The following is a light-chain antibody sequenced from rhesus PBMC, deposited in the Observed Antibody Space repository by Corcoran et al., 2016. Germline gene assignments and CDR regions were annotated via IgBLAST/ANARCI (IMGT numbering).Light chain of an antibody. Sequence: DIQMTQSPSSLSASVGDTVNITGRASQSISSWLDWYQQKPGKAPMLLIYKASSLQSGVPTGFSGSGYVPDLTLTISSLQPEDFETYYLLQYSRSPRALTFGGGTKVELK. CDR2: KAS. V-gene: IGKV1-22*01. CDR3: LQYSRSPRALT. CDR1: QSISSW. J-gene: IGKJ4*01.